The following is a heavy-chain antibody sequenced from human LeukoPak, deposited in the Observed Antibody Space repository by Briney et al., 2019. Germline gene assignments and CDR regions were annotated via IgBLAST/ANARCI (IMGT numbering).Heavy chain of an antibody. CDR1: GFTFSSYD. J-gene: IGHJ3*02. Sequence: PGGSLRLSCADSGFTFSSYDMHWVRQGTGKGLEWVSAIGTAGDTYYPGSVKGRFTTSRENAKNSLYLQMNSLRVGDTAVYYCARGRGWGTFDIWGQGTMVTVSS. D-gene: IGHD3-10*01. V-gene: IGHV3-13*04. CDR2: IGTAGDT. CDR3: ARGRGWGTFDI.